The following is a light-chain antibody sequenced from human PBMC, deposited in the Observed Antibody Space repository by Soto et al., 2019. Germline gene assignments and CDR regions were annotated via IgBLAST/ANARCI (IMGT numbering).Light chain of an antibody. CDR3: QQYVSSGT. CDR1: QSVSGY. V-gene: IGKV3-20*01. Sequence: EIVWTQSPATLSLSPGERATLSFRASQSVSGYIGWYQQKPGQAPRLLIYGASNRATGIPDRFSGSGSGTDFTLTISRLEPEDFAVYYCQQYVSSGTFGQGANVDI. J-gene: IGKJ1*01. CDR2: GAS.